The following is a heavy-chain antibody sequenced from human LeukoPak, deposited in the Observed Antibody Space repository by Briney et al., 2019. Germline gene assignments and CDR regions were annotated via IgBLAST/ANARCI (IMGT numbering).Heavy chain of an antibody. J-gene: IGHJ4*02. V-gene: IGHV3-11*04. CDR2: ISSSGTTI. CDR3: ARVWLSNLAFDY. Sequence: NPGGSLRLSCAISGFTFSDNHMSWIRQAPGKGMEWVSYISSSGTTIYYADSVKGRFTISRDNAKNSLYLQMNSLRAEDTAVYYCARVWLSNLAFDYWGQGTLVTVSS. CDR1: GFTFSDNH. D-gene: IGHD3-9*01.